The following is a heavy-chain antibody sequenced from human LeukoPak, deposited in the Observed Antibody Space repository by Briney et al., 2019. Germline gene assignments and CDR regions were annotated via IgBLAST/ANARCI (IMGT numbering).Heavy chain of an antibody. CDR3: ARGQGATVPQVGKNWFDH. Sequence: SETLPLTCAVYIDSFSNYHWNWIRQTPAKGMEWLGEVNESGGTNTSQSLRSRVILSVDTSKNQFSLKLISVTVAETAIYYCARGQGATVPQVGKNWFDHWGQGTRVTVSS. D-gene: IGHD1-26*01. V-gene: IGHV4-34*01. CDR2: VNESGGT. J-gene: IGHJ5*02. CDR1: IDSFSNYH.